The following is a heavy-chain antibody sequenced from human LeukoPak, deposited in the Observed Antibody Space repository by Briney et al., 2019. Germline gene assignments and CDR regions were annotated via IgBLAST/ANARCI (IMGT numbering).Heavy chain of an antibody. V-gene: IGHV3-48*03. CDR2: ISSSGSTI. Sequence: GGSLRLSCAASGFTFSSYEMNWVRQAPGKGLEWVLYISSSGSTIYYADSVKGRFTISRDNAKNSLYLQMNSLRAEDTAVYYCARDQGGYYYDSSGYPDYWGQGTLVTVSS. D-gene: IGHD3-22*01. J-gene: IGHJ4*02. CDR3: ARDQGGYYYDSSGYPDY. CDR1: GFTFSSYE.